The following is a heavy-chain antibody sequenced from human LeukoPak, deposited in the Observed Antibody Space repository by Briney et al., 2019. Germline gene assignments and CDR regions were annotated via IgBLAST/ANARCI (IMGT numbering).Heavy chain of an antibody. D-gene: IGHD3-3*01. CDR1: GGSFSGYY. CDR3: ARVGSGYDFWSGRQLDYYYYGMDV. V-gene: IGHV4-34*01. J-gene: IGHJ6*02. Sequence: SETLSLTCAVYGGSFSGYYWSWIRQPPGKGLEWIGEINHSGSTNYNPSLKSRVTISVDTSKNQFSLKLSSVTAADRAVYYCARVGSGYDFWSGRQLDYYYYGMDVWGQGTTVTVSS. CDR2: INHSGST.